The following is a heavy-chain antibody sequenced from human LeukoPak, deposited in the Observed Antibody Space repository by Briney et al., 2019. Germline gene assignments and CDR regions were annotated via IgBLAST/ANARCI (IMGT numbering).Heavy chain of an antibody. CDR3: ARVGVVPAAIPDGFDI. D-gene: IGHD2-2*01. Sequence: PGGSLRLSCAASGFTLSSYWMHWVRQAPGEGLVWVSRIDPDGSTTNYADSVKGRFTISRDNSKNTLYLQMNSLTAEDTAVYYCARVGVVPAAIPDGFDIWGQGTMVTVSS. CDR1: GFTLSSYW. V-gene: IGHV3-74*01. J-gene: IGHJ3*02. CDR2: IDPDGSTT.